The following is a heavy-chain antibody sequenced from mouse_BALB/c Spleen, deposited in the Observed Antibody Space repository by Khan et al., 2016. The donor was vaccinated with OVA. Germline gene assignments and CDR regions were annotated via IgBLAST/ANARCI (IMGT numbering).Heavy chain of an antibody. CDR1: GYSITTDYA. CDR2: ISYSGNT. CDR3: ARVYGGVFDY. Sequence: DVQLQESGPGLVKPSQSLSLTCTVTGYSITTDYAWKWIRQFPGKKVEWMGFISYSGNTKYNPSLKSRTTITRDTSKNQFFLQLDAVTTDDTARYYCARVYGGVFDYWCQGTTLTVSS. D-gene: IGHD1-1*01. V-gene: IGHV3-2*02. J-gene: IGHJ2*01.